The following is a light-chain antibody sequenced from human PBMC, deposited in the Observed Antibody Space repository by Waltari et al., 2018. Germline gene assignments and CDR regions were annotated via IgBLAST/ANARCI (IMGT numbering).Light chain of an antibody. J-gene: IGLJ1*01. CDR1: SSDVGSYNH. CDR3: SSFTITYTFV. Sequence: QSALTQPASVSGSLGQSLTIPCTGTSSDVGSYNHVSWYQQYPGKAPQVIILDVTYRPSGVSNRFSGSKSGNTASLTISGLQAEDEATYYCSSFTITYTFVFGTGTKVTVL. V-gene: IGLV2-14*03. CDR2: DVT.